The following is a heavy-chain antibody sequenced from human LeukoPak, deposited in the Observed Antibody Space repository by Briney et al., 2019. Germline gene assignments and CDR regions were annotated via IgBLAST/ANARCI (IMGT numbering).Heavy chain of an antibody. CDR1: GFTFSSYW. CDR2: INSDRNST. V-gene: IGHV3-74*01. CDR3: ARLPYRTGTIDH. D-gene: IGHD3-16*02. Sequence: GGSLRLSCAASGFTFSSYWMHWVRQAPGKALVWVSRINSDRNSTSYADSVKGRFTISRDNANNTLYLEMNSVRAEDTAVYYCARLPYRTGTIDHWGQGTLVTVSS. J-gene: IGHJ4*02.